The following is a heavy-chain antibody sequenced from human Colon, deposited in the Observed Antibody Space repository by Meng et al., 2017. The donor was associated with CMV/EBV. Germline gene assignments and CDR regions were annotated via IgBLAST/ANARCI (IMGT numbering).Heavy chain of an antibody. D-gene: IGHD2-15*01. J-gene: IGHJ6*02. CDR2: INPSGGST. V-gene: IGHV1-46*01. CDR1: GYTFTSYY. CDR3: ARWYCSGGSCYSYGMDV. Sequence: ASVKVSCKASGYTFTSYYMHWVRQAPGQGLERMGIINPSGGSTSYAQKFQGRVTMTRDTSTSTVYMELSSLRSEDTAVYYCARWYCSGGSCYSYGMDVWGQGTTVTVSS.